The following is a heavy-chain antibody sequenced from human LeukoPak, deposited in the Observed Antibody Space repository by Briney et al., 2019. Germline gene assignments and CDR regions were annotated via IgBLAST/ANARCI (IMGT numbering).Heavy chain of an antibody. V-gene: IGHV4-59*01. J-gene: IGHJ5*02. Sequence: SETLSLTCTVSGGSISSYYWSWIRQPPGKGLKWIGYIYYSGSTSYSPSLRSRVTISVDTSKNQFSLKLSSVTAADTAVYYCARVLSGSYSSWFDPWGQGTLVTVSS. CDR3: ARVLSGSYSSWFDP. CDR1: GGSISSYY. D-gene: IGHD1-26*01. CDR2: IYYSGST.